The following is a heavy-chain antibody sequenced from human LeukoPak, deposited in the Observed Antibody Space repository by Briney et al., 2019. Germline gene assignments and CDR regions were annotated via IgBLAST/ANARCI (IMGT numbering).Heavy chain of an antibody. CDR1: GGSISSYY. CDR3: ARRRAVPGSYYFDY. CDR2: IHYSGST. V-gene: IGHV4-59*08. J-gene: IGHJ4*02. D-gene: IGHD6-19*01. Sequence: SETLSLTCTVSGGSISSYYWTWIRQPPGKGLEWIGYIHYSGSTNYNPSLRSRVTISVDTSKNQFSLKLSSLTAADTAVYYCARRRAVPGSYYFDYWGQGTLVTVSS.